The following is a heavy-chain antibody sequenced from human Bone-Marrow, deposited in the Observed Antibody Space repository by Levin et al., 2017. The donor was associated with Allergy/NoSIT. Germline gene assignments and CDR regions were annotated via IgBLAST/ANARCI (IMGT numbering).Heavy chain of an antibody. V-gene: IGHV1-69*13. D-gene: IGHD3-3*01. CDR2: IIPISGTT. Sequence: SVKVSCKASGGTFSSYGITWVRQAPGQGLQWMGGIIPISGTTKYAQKYQGRVTITADESTSTAYMELRGLRFEDTAIYYCARADLWSDRYFYYGLDVWGQGTAVTVS. CDR1: GGTFSSYG. CDR3: ARADLWSDRYFYYGLDV. J-gene: IGHJ6*02.